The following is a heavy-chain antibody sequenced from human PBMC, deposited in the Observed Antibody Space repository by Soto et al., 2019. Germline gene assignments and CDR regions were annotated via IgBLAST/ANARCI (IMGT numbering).Heavy chain of an antibody. D-gene: IGHD2-21*01. Sequence: GESLKISCKGSGYSFNNYWIGWVCQMPGKGLEWMGIIYPGDSDTRYSPSFQGQVTISADKSISTAYLQWSNLKASDTAIYYCARRVNAFDIWGQGTMVTVSS. CDR2: IYPGDSDT. J-gene: IGHJ3*02. CDR3: ARRVNAFDI. CDR1: GYSFNNYW. V-gene: IGHV5-51*01.